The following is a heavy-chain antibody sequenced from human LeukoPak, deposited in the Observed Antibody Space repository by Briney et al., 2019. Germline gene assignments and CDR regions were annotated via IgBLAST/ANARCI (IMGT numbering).Heavy chain of an antibody. Sequence: PSETLSLTCAVYGESFTDYFWSWIRQTPGKGLEWIGEISPSGGSRFSPPLKSRVTISRDTSKNQFSLHVTSVNAADTAVYFCARVSGLNNFDSWGQGTLVIVSA. CDR1: GESFTDYF. CDR3: ARVSGLNNFDS. V-gene: IGHV4-34*01. D-gene: IGHD1/OR15-1a*01. J-gene: IGHJ4*02. CDR2: ISPSGGS.